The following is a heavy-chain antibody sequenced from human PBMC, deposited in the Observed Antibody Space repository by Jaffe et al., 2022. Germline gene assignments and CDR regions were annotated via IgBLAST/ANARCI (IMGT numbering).Heavy chain of an antibody. J-gene: IGHJ2*01. D-gene: IGHD4-17*01. CDR3: AKGGFDYGDYAGPPGGWYFDL. CDR2: IRYDGSNK. V-gene: IGHV3-30*02. Sequence: QVQLVESGGGVVQPGGSLRLSCAASGFTFSSYGMHWVRQAPGKGLEWVAFIRYDGSNKYYADSVKGRFTISRDNSKNTLYLQMNSLRAEDTAVYYCAKGGFDYGDYAGPPGGWYFDLWGRGTLVTVSS. CDR1: GFTFSSYG.